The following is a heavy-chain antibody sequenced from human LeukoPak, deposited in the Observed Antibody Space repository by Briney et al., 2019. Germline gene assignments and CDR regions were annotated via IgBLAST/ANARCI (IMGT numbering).Heavy chain of an antibody. CDR1: GFTVSSNY. Sequence: GGSLRLSCAASGFTVSSNYMSWVRQAPGKGLEWVAVISYDGSNKYYADSVKGRFTISRDNSKNTLYLQMNSLRAEDTAVYYCADEDTMVRGVIVHWGQGTLVTVSS. CDR2: ISYDGSNK. CDR3: ADEDTMVRGVIVH. V-gene: IGHV3-30*03. D-gene: IGHD3-10*01. J-gene: IGHJ4*02.